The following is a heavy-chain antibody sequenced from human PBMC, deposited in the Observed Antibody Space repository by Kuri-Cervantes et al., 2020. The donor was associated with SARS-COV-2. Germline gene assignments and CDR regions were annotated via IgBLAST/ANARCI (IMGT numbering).Heavy chain of an antibody. CDR1: GYIFTSYW. Sequence: KVSCKGSGYIFTSYWISWVLQMPGKGLEWMGRIDPSDSETNYSPSFEGHVTMSVDMSINTAYLQWSSLKASDTAMYYCATRYGHSFAYGYWGQGSLVTVSS. D-gene: IGHD3-16*01. V-gene: IGHV5-10-1*01. CDR3: ATRYGHSFAYGY. CDR2: IDPSDSET. J-gene: IGHJ4*02.